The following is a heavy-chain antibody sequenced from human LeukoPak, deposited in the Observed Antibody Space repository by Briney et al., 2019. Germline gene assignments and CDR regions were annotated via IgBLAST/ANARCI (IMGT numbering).Heavy chain of an antibody. CDR3: AKDLPKITIFGALQH. CDR2: ISTSGDRT. V-gene: IGHV3-23*01. D-gene: IGHD3-3*01. J-gene: IGHJ1*01. CDR1: GFIFSSYV. Sequence: GGSLRLSGAAAGFIFSSYVMSWVRQAPGKGLDWVSGISTSGDRTYYADSVKGRFTISRDNSKNTLYLQMNSLRAEDTAVYYCAKDLPKITIFGALQHWGQGTLVTVSS.